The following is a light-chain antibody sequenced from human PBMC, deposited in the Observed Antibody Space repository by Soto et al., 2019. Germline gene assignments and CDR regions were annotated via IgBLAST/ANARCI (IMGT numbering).Light chain of an antibody. J-gene: IGKJ5*01. Sequence: DIQMTQSPSTLSASVGDRVTITCRASQTFGRWLAWYQQKPEKAPKLLIYAASTLQSGVPSRFSGSGSGTDFTLTSSCLQSEDFATYYCQQYYSYPITFGQGTRLEI. CDR3: QQYYSYPIT. CDR1: QTFGRW. CDR2: AAS. V-gene: IGKV1-5*01.